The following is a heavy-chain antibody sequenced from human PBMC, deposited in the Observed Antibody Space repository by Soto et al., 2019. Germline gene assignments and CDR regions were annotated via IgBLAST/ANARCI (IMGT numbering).Heavy chain of an antibody. CDR1: GGSFSSYA. J-gene: IGHJ6*02. CDR3: ARGDYYYDSSGYHNYYGMDV. Sequence: SVNVSCKASGGSFSSYAIIWVRQAPGQGLEWMGGIIPIFGTANYAQKFQGRVTITADESTSTAYMELSSLRSEDTAVYYCARGDYYYDSSGYHNYYGMDVWGQGTTVTVSS. V-gene: IGHV1-69*13. D-gene: IGHD3-22*01. CDR2: IIPIFGTA.